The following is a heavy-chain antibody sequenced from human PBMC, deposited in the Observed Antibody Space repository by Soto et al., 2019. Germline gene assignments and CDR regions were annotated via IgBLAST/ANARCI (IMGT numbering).Heavy chain of an antibody. Sequence: LSLTCTVSGGSIRTGGYYWSWIRQHPGKGLECIGYIYYSGTTYYNPSLKSRITISVDASKSQFSLKLSSVTAADTAVYYCATNGGYYDTSGPKYFPHWGRGTLVTVSS. CDR3: ATNGGYYDTSGPKYFPH. D-gene: IGHD3-10*01. J-gene: IGHJ1*01. CDR1: GGSIRTGGYY. V-gene: IGHV4-31*03. CDR2: IYYSGTT.